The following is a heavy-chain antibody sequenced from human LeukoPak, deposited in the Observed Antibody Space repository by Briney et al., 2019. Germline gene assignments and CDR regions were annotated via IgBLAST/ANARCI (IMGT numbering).Heavy chain of an antibody. CDR3: ARSDEVAGTLVLSY. CDR1: GGSISSYY. J-gene: IGHJ4*02. D-gene: IGHD6-19*01. Sequence: SETLSLTCTVSGGSISSYYWSWIRQPPGKGLEWIGYIYYSGSTNYNPSLKSRVTISVDTSKNQFSLKLSSVTAADTAVYYCARSDEVAGTLVLSYWGQGTLVTVSS. V-gene: IGHV4-59*01. CDR2: IYYSGST.